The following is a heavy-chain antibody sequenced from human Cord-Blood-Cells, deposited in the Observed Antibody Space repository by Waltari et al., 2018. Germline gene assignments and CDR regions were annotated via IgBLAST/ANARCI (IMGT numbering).Heavy chain of an antibody. V-gene: IGHV4-59*01. CDR3: ARYRTGTFDY. CDR2: IYYSGST. Sequence: CTVSGGSISSYYWSWIRQPPGKGLEWIGYIYYSGSTNYNPSLKSRVTISVDTSKNQFSLKLSSVTAADTAVYYCARYRTGTFDYWGQGTLVTVSS. CDR1: GGSISSYY. D-gene: IGHD1-1*01. J-gene: IGHJ4*02.